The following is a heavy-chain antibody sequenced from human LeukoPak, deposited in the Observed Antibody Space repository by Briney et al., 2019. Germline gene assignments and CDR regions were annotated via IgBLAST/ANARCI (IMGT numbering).Heavy chain of an antibody. CDR1: GYTFTGYY. CDR3: ARGQQLVAPWFDP. J-gene: IGHJ5*02. CDR2: INPNSGGT. Sequence: GASVKVSCKASGYTFTGYYMHWVRQAPGQGLEWMGWINPNSGGTNYAQKFQGRVTMTRDTSISTAYMELSRLRSDDTAVYYCARGQQLVAPWFDPWGQGTLVTVSS. V-gene: IGHV1-2*02. D-gene: IGHD6-13*01.